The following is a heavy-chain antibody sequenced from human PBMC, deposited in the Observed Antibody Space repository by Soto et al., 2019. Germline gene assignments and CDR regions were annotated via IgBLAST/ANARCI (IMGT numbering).Heavy chain of an antibody. V-gene: IGHV3-74*01. CDR1: GFPFSSYW. D-gene: IGHD6-6*01. J-gene: IGHJ6*02. CDR3: ARDGYSSSVEFVDYYYGMDV. CDR2: INSDGSST. Sequence: GGSLRLSCAASGFPFSSYWMHWVRQAPGKGLVWVSRINSDGSSTSYADSVKGRFTISRDNAKDTLYLQMNSLRAEDTAVYYCARDGYSSSVEFVDYYYGMDVWGQGTTVTVSS.